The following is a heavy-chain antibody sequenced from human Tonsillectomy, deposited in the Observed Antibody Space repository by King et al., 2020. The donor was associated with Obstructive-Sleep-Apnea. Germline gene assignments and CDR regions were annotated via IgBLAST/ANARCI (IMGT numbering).Heavy chain of an antibody. J-gene: IGHJ4*02. V-gene: IGHV4-31*03. CDR2: IYYSGST. CDR1: GGSISSGGFY. CDR3: ARGPMITFGGVIVYFDY. Sequence: VQLQESGPGLVKPSQTLSLTCTVSGGSISSGGFYWRWIRQHPGKGLEWIGYIYYSGSTYYNPSLKSRVTISLDTSKNQFSLKLSSVTAADTAVYYCARGPMITFGGVIVYFDYWGQGTLVTVSS. D-gene: IGHD3-16*02.